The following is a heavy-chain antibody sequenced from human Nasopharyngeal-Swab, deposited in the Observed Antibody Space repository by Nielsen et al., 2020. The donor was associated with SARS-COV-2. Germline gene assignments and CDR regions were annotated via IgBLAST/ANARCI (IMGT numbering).Heavy chain of an antibody. CDR3: TTATYYYDSSGYANDASDI. D-gene: IGHD3-22*01. Sequence: GGSLRLSCAASGSTFSNAWMSWVRQAPGRGLEWVGRIKKKTDGGTTDYAAPVKGRFTISRDDSKNMLYLQMSSLKTEDTGVYYCTTATYYYDSSGYANDASDIWGQGTMVTVSS. CDR2: IKKKTDGGTT. V-gene: IGHV3-15*01. CDR1: GSTFSNAW. J-gene: IGHJ3*02.